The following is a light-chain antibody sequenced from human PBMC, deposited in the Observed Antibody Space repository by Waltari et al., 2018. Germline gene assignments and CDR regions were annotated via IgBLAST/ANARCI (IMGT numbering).Light chain of an antibody. J-gene: IGKJ4*01. CDR1: QDIRSD. V-gene: IGKV1-17*01. CDR3: LQHNSYPLT. CDR2: TAC. Sequence: DIQMTQSPSSLSASVGDRVTVTCRASQDIRSDLAWYQQKPGKAPKRLIYTACILQSGIPSRFSGSGSGTEFSLTITSLQPEDFATYYCLQHNSYPLTFGGGTKVEI.